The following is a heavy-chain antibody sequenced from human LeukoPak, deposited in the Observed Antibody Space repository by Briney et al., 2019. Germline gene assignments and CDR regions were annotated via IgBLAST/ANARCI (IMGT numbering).Heavy chain of an antibody. D-gene: IGHD4-23*01. CDR2: IWYDGSNK. Sequence: GRSLRLSCAASGFTFSSYGMHWVRQALGKGLEWVAVIWYDGSNKYYADSVKGRFAISRDNSKNTLYLQMNSLRAEDTAVYYCARGGGNTSPFDYWGQGTLVTVSS. V-gene: IGHV3-33*01. CDR1: GFTFSSYG. CDR3: ARGGGNTSPFDY. J-gene: IGHJ4*02.